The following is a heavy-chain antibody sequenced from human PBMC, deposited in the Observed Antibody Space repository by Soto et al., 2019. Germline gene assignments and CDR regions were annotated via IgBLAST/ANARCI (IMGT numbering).Heavy chain of an antibody. V-gene: IGHV3-23*03. J-gene: IGHJ4*02. CDR3: GEANTTDSSEGFHY. CDR1: GFTFNSFV. D-gene: IGHD6-6*01. CDR2: ISGEGSET. Sequence: PGGSLRLSCSGSGFTFNSFVISGGRQAPGKGLEWVSSISGEGSETYYVGSVKGRFTISRDNSKNTLYLQMNSLRVEDTAVYYCGEANTTDSSEGFHYWGQGTPVTVSS.